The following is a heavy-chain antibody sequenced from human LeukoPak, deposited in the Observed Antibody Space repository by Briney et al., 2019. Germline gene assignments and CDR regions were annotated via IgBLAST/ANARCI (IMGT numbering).Heavy chain of an antibody. CDR3: ARLTPARRYFDWLLTNYYYYYMDV. CDR1: GFTFSSYS. Sequence: GSLRLSCAASGFTFSSYSMNWVRQPPGKGLEWIGEINHSGSTNYNPSLKSRVTISVDTSKNQFSLKLSSVTAADTAVYYCARLTPARRYFDWLLTNYYYYYMDVWGKGTTVTISS. V-gene: IGHV4-34*01. CDR2: INHSGST. D-gene: IGHD3-9*01. J-gene: IGHJ6*03.